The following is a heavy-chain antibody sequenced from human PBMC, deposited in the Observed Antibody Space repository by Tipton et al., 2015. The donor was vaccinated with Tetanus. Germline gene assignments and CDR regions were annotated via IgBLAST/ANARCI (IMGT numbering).Heavy chain of an antibody. V-gene: IGHV6-1*01. CDR3: ARDRPLITFGGVIVITNDAFDI. CDR1: GDSVSSNSAA. Sequence: GLVKPSQTLSLTCAISGDSVSSNSAAWNWIRQSPSRGLEWLGRTYYRSKWYNDYAVSVKSRITINPDTSKNQFCLQLNSVTPEDTAVYYCARDRPLITFGGVIVITNDAFDIWGQGTMVPVSS. D-gene: IGHD3-16*02. CDR2: TYYRSKWYN. J-gene: IGHJ3*02.